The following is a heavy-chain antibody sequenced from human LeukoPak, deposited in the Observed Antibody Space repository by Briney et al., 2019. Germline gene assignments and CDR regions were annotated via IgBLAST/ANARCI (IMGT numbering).Heavy chain of an antibody. CDR3: AKADSSSWYVFGTFDY. Sequence: GGSLRLSCAASGFTFSSYAMHWVRQAPGKGLEWVAVIWYDGSKKYYADSVKGRFTISRDNSKNTLYLQMNSLRAEDTAVYYCAKADSSSWYVFGTFDYWGQGTLVTVSS. CDR1: GFTFSSYA. D-gene: IGHD6-13*01. V-gene: IGHV3-33*08. J-gene: IGHJ4*02. CDR2: IWYDGSKK.